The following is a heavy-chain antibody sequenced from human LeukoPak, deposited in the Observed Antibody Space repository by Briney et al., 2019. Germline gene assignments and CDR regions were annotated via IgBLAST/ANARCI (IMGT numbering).Heavy chain of an antibody. CDR2: ISAYNGNT. CDR3: ARDRVGYCSGGSCYGPQPYDY. J-gene: IGHJ4*02. V-gene: IGHV1-18*01. Sequence: ASVKVSCKASGYTFTSYGISWVRQAPGQGREWMGWISAYNGNTNYAQKLQGRVTMTTDTSTSTAYMELRSLRSDDTAVYYCARDRVGYCSGGSCYGPQPYDYWGQGTLVTVSS. D-gene: IGHD2-15*01. CDR1: GYTFTSYG.